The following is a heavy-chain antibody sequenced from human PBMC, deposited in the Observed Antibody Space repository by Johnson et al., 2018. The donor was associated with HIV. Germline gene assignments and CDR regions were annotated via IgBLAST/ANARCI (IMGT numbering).Heavy chain of an antibody. CDR3: ARRDSGSLSFDI. CDR1: GFTFSSYA. D-gene: IGHD1-26*01. CDR2: ISHDGWNK. Sequence: QVQLVESGGGLVQPGGSPRLSCAASGFTFSSYAMHWVRQAPGKGLEWVAGISHDGWNKHSADSVKGRFTISRDNGKNSLYMQMNNLRADDTALYYCARRDSGSLSFDIWGQGTMVTVSS. V-gene: IGHV3-30*04. J-gene: IGHJ3*02.